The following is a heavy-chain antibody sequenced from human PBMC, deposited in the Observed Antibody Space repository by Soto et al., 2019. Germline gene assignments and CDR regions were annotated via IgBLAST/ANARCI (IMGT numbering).Heavy chain of an antibody. CDR3: ASSYGVSWYGDF. CDR2: TIPVSGTT. CDR1: GDSFNDYP. D-gene: IGHD6-13*01. V-gene: IGHV1-69*01. Sequence: QVQLVQSGAEVRKPGSSVKVSCHSSGDSFNDYPVTWVRQAPGQGLEWMGGTIPVSGTTNYAQEFQGRVTITADVSSRTVYMELSSLKYQDTALYYCASSYGVSWYGDFWGQGTLVTVSP. J-gene: IGHJ4*02.